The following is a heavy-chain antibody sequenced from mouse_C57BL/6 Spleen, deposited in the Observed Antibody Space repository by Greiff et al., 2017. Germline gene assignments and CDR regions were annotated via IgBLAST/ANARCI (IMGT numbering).Heavy chain of an antibody. CDR1: GYTFTSYW. J-gene: IGHJ4*01. D-gene: IGHD3-2*02. V-gene: IGHV1-74*01. CDR2: IHPSASDT. Sequence: QVQLQQPGAELVKPGASVKVSCKASGYTFTSYWMHWVKQRPGQGLEWIGRIHPSASDTNYNQKFKGKATLTVDKSSSTAYMQLSSLTSEDSAVYYCAIEGYSYYYAMDYWGQGTSVTVSS. CDR3: AIEGYSYYYAMDY.